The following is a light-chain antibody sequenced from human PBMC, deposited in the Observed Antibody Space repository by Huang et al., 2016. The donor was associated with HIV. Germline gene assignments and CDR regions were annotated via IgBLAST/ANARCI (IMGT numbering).Light chain of an antibody. Sequence: DIVMTQSPLSLPVIPGEPASISCRSSQSLLHSNGYYYLDWYLQKRGQSPRLLIYLGYNRASGVPDRFSASGSVTHLTLKISRVEAEDVGVYYCMQALQTPRTFGQGTRLEIK. V-gene: IGKV2-28*01. CDR1: QSLLHSNGYYY. CDR2: LGY. CDR3: MQALQTPRT. J-gene: IGKJ5*01.